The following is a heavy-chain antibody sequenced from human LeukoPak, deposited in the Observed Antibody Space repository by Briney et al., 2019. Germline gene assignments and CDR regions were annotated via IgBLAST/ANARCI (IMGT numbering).Heavy chain of an antibody. D-gene: IGHD6-19*01. CDR2: ISAYNGNT. Sequence: ASVKVSSKASGYTFTSYGISWVRQAPGQGLEWMGWISAYNGNTNYAQKLQGRVTMYTDTSTSTAYMELRRLRSDDTAVYYCARGRSNLSGWYGPGYFDYWGQGTLVTVSS. V-gene: IGHV1-18*01. J-gene: IGHJ4*02. CDR1: GYTFTSYG. CDR3: ARGRSNLSGWYGPGYFDY.